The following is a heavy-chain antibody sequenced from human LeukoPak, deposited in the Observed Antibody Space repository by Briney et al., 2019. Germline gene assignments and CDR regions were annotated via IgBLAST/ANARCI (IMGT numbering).Heavy chain of an antibody. Sequence: GGSLRPSCAVSGLTPSSYRMHWVRQAPGKGLVWVSAIETDGKSATYADSVKGRFTISRDNAKNTLYLQMNSLRAEDTAVYFCARDYQGLHYWGQGTLVTVSS. J-gene: IGHJ4*02. V-gene: IGHV3-74*01. CDR3: ARDYQGLHY. CDR1: GLTPSSYR. D-gene: IGHD3-16*02. CDR2: IETDGKSA.